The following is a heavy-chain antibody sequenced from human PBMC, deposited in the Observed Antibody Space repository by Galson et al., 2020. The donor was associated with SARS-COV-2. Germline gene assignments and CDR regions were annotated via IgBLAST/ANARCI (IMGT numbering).Heavy chain of an antibody. J-gene: IGHJ1*01. CDR1: GGSVSSGNHY. V-gene: IGHV4-61*01. CDR3: VRGATY. Sequence: SQTLSLTCTVSGGSVSSGNHYWSWVRQPPGKGLEWIGYIKYSGSTNYNPSLKSRVTISVDTSMNQFSLKLTSVTAADTAVYYCVRGATYWGQGTLVTVSS. CDR2: IKYSGST.